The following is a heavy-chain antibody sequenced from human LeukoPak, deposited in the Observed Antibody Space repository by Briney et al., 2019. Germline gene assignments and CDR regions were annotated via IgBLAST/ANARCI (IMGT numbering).Heavy chain of an antibody. Sequence: PSETLSLTCAVSGGSISSSSYYWGWIRQPPGKGLKWIGSIYYTGSTYYNPSLKSRVTISVDTSKNQFSLKLSSVTAADTAVYYCARDRGYNYYYYYGVDVWGQGTTVTVSS. CDR2: IYYTGST. V-gene: IGHV4-39*07. CDR3: ARDRGYNYYYYYGVDV. CDR1: GGSISSSSYY. J-gene: IGHJ6*02. D-gene: IGHD5-24*01.